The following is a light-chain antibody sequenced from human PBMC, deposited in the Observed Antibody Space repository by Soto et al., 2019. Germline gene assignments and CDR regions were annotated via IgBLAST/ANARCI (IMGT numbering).Light chain of an antibody. V-gene: IGKV3-20*01. CDR2: GAS. CDR3: QQYGRSYT. Sequence: ENVLTQSPGTLSLSPGERATLSCRASQSVSSSYLAWYQQKPGQAPRLLIYGASSRATGIPDRFSGSGSGTDFTLTINRLEPEDFAVYYCQQYGRSYTFGQGTKLEIK. CDR1: QSVSSSY. J-gene: IGKJ2*01.